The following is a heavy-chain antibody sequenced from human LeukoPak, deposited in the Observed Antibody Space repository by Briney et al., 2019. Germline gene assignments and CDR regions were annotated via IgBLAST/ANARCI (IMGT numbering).Heavy chain of an antibody. V-gene: IGHV3-7*01. CDR2: IKQDGSEK. CDR3: ARELRSWEPPDY. D-gene: IGHD1-26*01. CDR1: GFTFSSYA. J-gene: IGHJ4*02. Sequence: GGSLRLSCAASGFTFSSYAMHWVRQAPGKGLEWVANIKQDGSEKYYVDSVKGRFTISRDNAKNSLYLQMNSLRAEDTAVYYCARELRSWEPPDYWGQGTLVTVSS.